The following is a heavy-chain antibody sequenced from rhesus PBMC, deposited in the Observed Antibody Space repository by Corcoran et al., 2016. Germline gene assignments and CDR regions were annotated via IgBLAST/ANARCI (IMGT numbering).Heavy chain of an antibody. V-gene: IGHV4S2*01. CDR3: ARGYSSVDY. D-gene: IGHD5-24*01. CDR2: IYGSGGST. CDR1: GASISSNC. Sequence: QVQLQESGPGLVEPSETLPLTCAVSGASISSNCWSWFRPAPGKGLEWIGRIYGSGGSTDYNPSLKSRVTISIDTSKNQFSLKLSSVTAADTAVYYCARGYSSVDYWGQGVLVTASS. J-gene: IGHJ4*01.